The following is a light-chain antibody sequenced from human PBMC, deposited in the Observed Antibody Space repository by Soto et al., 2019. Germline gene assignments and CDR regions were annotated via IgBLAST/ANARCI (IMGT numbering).Light chain of an antibody. CDR2: GNS. V-gene: IGLV1-47*02. CDR1: SSNIGSNF. J-gene: IGLJ2*01. CDR3: ASWDDSLSGHVV. Sequence: QSVLTQPPSASGTPGQRVTISCSGSSSNIGSNFVYWYQQLPGTAPKVLNYGNSQRPSGGPERFSRSTSGTSASLAGSGLRSEDEADYYCASWDDSLSGHVVFGGGTKVTVL.